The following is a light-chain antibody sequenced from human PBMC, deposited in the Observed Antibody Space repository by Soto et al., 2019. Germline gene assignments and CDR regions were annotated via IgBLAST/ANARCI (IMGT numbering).Light chain of an antibody. CDR3: ISYAGSNNLWV. V-gene: IGLV2-8*01. Sequence: QSVLTQPPSASGSPGQSVTISCTGTSSDIGRYKYVSWYQQHPGKAPKFMIYEVSKRPSGVPYRFSGSKSGNTASLTVSGLHAEDEAEYYCISYAGSNNLWVFGGGTKVTVL. CDR1: SSDIGRYKY. J-gene: IGLJ3*02. CDR2: EVS.